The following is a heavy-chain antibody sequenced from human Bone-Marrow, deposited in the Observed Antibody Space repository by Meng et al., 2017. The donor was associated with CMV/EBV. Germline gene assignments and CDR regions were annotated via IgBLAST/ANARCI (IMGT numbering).Heavy chain of an antibody. J-gene: IGHJ4*02. V-gene: IGHV3-7*01. CDR1: GFTFSSYW. D-gene: IGHD3-10*01. CDR3: ARDGILLWFGEQGDYFDY. Sequence: GGSLRLSCAASGFTFSSYWMSWVRQAPGKGLEWVANIKQDGSEKYYVDSVKGRFTISRDNAKNSLYLQMNSLRAEDTAVYYCARDGILLWFGEQGDYFDYCGQGTLVTVSS. CDR2: IKQDGSEK.